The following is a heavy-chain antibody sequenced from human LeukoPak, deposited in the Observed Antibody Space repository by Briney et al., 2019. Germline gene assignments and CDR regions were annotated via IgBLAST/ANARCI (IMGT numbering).Heavy chain of an antibody. Sequence: SQTLSLTCAVSGGSISSGGYSWSWIRQPPGKGLEWIGYIYHSGSTYYNPSLKSRVTISVERSKNQFSLKLSSVTAADTAVYYCARVLLSQYYFDYWGQGTLVTVSS. CDR1: GGSISSGGYS. D-gene: IGHD3-10*01. CDR3: ARVLLSQYYFDY. V-gene: IGHV4-30-2*01. CDR2: IYHSGST. J-gene: IGHJ4*02.